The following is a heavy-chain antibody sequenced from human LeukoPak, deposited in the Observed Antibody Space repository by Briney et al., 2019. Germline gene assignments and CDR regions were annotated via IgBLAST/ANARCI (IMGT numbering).Heavy chain of an antibody. CDR2: IYYDDRT. CDR3: ARGIDY. Sequence: GGSLRLSCTVSGFTVSDNSMSWVRQAPGKGLEWVSFIYYDDRTHYSDSVKGRFTISRDNSKNTLYLQMNSLRAEDTAVYYCARGIDYWGRGTLVTVSS. V-gene: IGHV3-53*01. CDR1: GFTVSDNS. J-gene: IGHJ4*02.